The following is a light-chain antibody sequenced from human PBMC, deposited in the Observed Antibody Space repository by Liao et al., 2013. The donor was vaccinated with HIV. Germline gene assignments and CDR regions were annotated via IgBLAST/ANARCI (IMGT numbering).Light chain of an antibody. J-gene: IGLJ2*01. CDR3: QAWDSKNVV. CDR2: QDS. Sequence: SYGLTQPPSVSVSTGQTASITCYGDNLSNILGNKYLHWYLQRPGQSPVLVIYQDSKRPSGIPGRFSGSSSGNTGTLTISGTQAMDEADYYCQAWDSKNVVFGGGTKLTVL. CDR1: NLSNILGNKY. V-gene: IGLV3-1*01.